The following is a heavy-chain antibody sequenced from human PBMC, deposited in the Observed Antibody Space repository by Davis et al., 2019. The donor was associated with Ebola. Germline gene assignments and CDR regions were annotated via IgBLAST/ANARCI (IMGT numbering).Heavy chain of an antibody. D-gene: IGHD2-2*01. J-gene: IGHJ6*02. CDR2: INHSGST. CDR1: GGSFSGYY. V-gene: IGHV4-34*01. Sequence: MPSETLFLTCAVYGGSFSGYYWSWIRQPPGKGLEWIGEINHSGSTNYNPSLKSRVTISVDTSKNQFSLKLSSVTAADTAVYYCARHNDIVVVPAATRYYYGMDVWGQGTTVTVSS. CDR3: ARHNDIVVVPAATRYYYGMDV.